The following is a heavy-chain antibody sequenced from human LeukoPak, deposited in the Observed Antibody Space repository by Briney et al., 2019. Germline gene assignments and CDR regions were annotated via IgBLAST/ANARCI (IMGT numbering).Heavy chain of an antibody. CDR2: IHHSGST. D-gene: IGHD4-17*01. J-gene: IGHJ3*02. Sequence: SETLSLTCAVSGGSISSSNWWSWVRQPPGKGLEWIGEIHHSGSTNYNPSLKSRVTISVDKSKNQFSLKLSSVTAADTAVYYCARRGWFDCGDIDAFDIWGQGTMVTVSS. V-gene: IGHV4-4*02. CDR1: GGSISSSNW. CDR3: ARRGWFDCGDIDAFDI.